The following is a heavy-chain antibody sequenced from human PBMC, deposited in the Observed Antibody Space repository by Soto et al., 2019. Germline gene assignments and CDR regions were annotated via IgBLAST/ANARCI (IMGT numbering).Heavy chain of an antibody. Sequence: SETLSLTCAVSRGSISSSNWWSWVRQPPGKRLEWIGEIYHSGSTNYNRSLKSRVTISVDKSKNQFSLKLSSVTAADTAVYYCARVKGGYDGFYGDWGQGTLVTVSS. D-gene: IGHD5-12*01. CDR3: ARVKGGYDGFYGD. V-gene: IGHV4-4*02. CDR2: IYHSGST. J-gene: IGHJ4*02. CDR1: RGSISSSNW.